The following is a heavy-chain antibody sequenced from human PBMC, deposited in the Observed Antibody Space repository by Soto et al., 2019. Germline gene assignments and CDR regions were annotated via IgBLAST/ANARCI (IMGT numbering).Heavy chain of an antibody. Sequence: SETLSLTCAVYGGAFSGYYWSWIRQPPGKGLEWIGEINHSGSTNYNPSLKSRVTISVDTSKNQFSLKLSSVTAADTAVYYCARARAYNWNYVYYYGMDVWGQGTTVTVSS. CDR1: GGAFSGYY. J-gene: IGHJ6*02. V-gene: IGHV4-34*01. CDR2: INHSGST. CDR3: ARARAYNWNYVYYYGMDV. D-gene: IGHD1-7*01.